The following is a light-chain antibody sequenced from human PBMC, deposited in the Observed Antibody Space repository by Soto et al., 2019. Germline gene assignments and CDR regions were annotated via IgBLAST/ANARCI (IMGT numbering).Light chain of an antibody. CDR1: RSFASSY. CDR3: QQYGSSPPYT. V-gene: IGKV3-20*01. J-gene: IGKJ2*01. CDR2: AAS. Sequence: EMVLTQSPGTLSLSPGERASLSCRASRSFASSYLAWYQQKPSQAPRLLIYAASKRATGIPDRFSGSGSGTDFTLTINRLDPEDSAVYYCQQYGSSPPYTFGQGTKLQIK.